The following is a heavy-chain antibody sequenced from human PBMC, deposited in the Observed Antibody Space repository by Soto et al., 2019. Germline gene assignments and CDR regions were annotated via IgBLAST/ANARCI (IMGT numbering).Heavy chain of an antibody. CDR1: GYTFTSYA. CDR2: ISAYNGTT. J-gene: IGHJ4*02. Sequence: QVQLLQSGAEVKKPGASVKVSCKTSGYTFTSYAISWVRQAPGQGLEWLGRISAYNGTTNYAQKRHGRVTMTTDTSTGTAYMDLRSLRSDDTALYYWARVEAGPSPIAARRYYFDYWGQGTLVTVSS. V-gene: IGHV1-18*04. CDR3: ARVEAGPSPIAARRYYFDY. D-gene: IGHD6-6*01.